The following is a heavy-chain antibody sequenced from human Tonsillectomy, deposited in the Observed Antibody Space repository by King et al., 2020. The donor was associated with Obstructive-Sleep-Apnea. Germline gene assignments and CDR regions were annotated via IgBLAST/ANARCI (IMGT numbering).Heavy chain of an antibody. J-gene: IGHJ6*02. V-gene: IGHV3-30*04. CDR1: GFTFSSYA. Sequence: VQLVESGGGVVQPGRSLRLSCAASGFTFSSYAMHWVRQAPGKGLEWVAVISYDGSNKYYADSVKGRFTISRDNSKNTLYLQMNSLRAEDTAVYYCARDIYPARFLEWLEGGGNYYYGMDVWGQGTTVTVSS. CDR2: ISYDGSNK. D-gene: IGHD3-3*01. CDR3: ARDIYPARFLEWLEGGGNYYYGMDV.